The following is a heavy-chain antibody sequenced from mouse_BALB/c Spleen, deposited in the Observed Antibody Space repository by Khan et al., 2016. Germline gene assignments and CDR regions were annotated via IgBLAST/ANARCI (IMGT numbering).Heavy chain of an antibody. D-gene: IGHD1-1*01. J-gene: IGHJ1*01. CDR3: ARYRYYYGSSRYVDV. CDR2: INTYSGES. CDR1: GYTFTNYG. Sequence: QIQLVQSGPELKKPGKTVKISCKASGYTFTNYGMNWVKQAPGKGLKWMGWINTYSGESTYADDFKGRVAFSLETSANTAYLQINNLKNEDTATYFCARYRYYYGSSRYVDVWGAGTTVTVSS. V-gene: IGHV9-3-1*01.